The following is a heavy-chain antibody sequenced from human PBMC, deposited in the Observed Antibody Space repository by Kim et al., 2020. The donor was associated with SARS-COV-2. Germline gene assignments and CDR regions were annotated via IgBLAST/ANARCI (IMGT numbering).Heavy chain of an antibody. J-gene: IGHJ5*02. V-gene: IGHV1-46*01. D-gene: IGHD3-10*01. CDR1: GYTFTSNY. Sequence: ASVKVSCKASGYTFTSNYMHWVRRAPGQGLEWMGMINSTGGGTLYAQGFQGRVTMTRDTSTSTVYMELSSLRSEYTAVYYCARETHMVRELKGLYNWLDPWGQGTLVTVSS. CDR3: ARETHMVRELKGLYNWLDP. CDR2: INSTGGGT.